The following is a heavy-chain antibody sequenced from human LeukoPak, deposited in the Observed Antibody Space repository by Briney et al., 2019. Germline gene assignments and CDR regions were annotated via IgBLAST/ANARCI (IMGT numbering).Heavy chain of an antibody. D-gene: IGHD3-9*01. CDR3: ARVKPGYDILTGYFDY. CDR1: GYTFTGYY. J-gene: IGHJ4*02. CDR2: INPNSGGT. Sequence: ASVKVSCKASGYTFTGYYMHRVRQAPGQGLEWVGRINPNSGGTNYAQKFQGRVTMTRDTSISTAYMELSRLRSDDTAVYYCARVKPGYDILTGYFDYWGQGTLVTVSS. V-gene: IGHV1-2*06.